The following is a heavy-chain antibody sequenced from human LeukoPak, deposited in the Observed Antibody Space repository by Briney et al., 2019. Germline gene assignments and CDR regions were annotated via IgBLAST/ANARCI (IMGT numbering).Heavy chain of an antibody. V-gene: IGHV3-30*02. D-gene: IGHD3-10*01. J-gene: IGHJ5*02. Sequence: HPGGSLRLSCAASGFTFSYYGFHWVRQAPGKGLEWVAFIRFDGNEKYYADSVKGRFIISKDTSRNTLYLQMNSLRAEDTAVYYCAKDLMRDRWFGESWGQGTLVTVSS. CDR1: GFTFSYYG. CDR2: IRFDGNEK. CDR3: AKDLMRDRWFGES.